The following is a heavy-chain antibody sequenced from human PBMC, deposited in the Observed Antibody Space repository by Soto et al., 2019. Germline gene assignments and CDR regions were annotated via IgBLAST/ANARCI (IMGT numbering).Heavy chain of an antibody. CDR1: GGSISRSTYF. J-gene: IGHJ5*01. Sequence: KSSETVSLTCSVSGGSISRSTYFWTWIRQPPWKGLEYIGSIYYSGRTYYNPSLKGRVTTSVDTSKNQFSLRLTSLTAAETAVYYCATSPRPDELSLFDFWGQGXLVTVYS. CDR3: ATSPRPDELSLFDF. V-gene: IGHV4-39*01. D-gene: IGHD3-16*01. CDR2: IYYSGRT.